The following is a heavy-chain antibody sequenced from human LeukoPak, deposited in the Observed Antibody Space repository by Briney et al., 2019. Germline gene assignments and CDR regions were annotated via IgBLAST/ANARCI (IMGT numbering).Heavy chain of an antibody. CDR3: AKAGIVVVPARNWFDP. J-gene: IGHJ5*02. Sequence: RSGGSLRLSCAASGFTFSSYAMSWVRQAPGKGLEWVSAISGSGGSTYYAGSVKGRFTISRDNSKNTLYLQMNSLRAEDTAVYYCAKAGIVVVPARNWFDPWGQGTLVTVSS. CDR1: GFTFSSYA. D-gene: IGHD2-2*01. CDR2: ISGSGGST. V-gene: IGHV3-23*01.